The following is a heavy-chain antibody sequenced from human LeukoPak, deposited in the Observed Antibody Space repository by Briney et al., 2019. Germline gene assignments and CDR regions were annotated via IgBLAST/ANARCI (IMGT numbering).Heavy chain of an antibody. CDR2: ISYDGSNK. D-gene: IGHD2-21*01. CDR1: GFTFSSYG. J-gene: IGHJ6*02. CDR3: AKSVVRGDGYHYGMDV. V-gene: IGHV3-30*18. Sequence: GGSLRLSCAASGFTFSSYGMHWVRQAPGRGLEWGAVISYDGSNKYYADSVKGRFTISRDNSKNTLYLQMNSLRAEDTAVYFCAKSVVRGDGYHYGMDVWGQGTTVTVSS.